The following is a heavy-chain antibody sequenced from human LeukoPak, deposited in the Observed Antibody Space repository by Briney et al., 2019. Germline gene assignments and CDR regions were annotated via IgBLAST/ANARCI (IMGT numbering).Heavy chain of an antibody. CDR1: GGSISSYY. Sequence: SETLSLTCTVSGGSISSYYWSWIRQPPRKELLGIGYIYYSGSTNYNPSLKSRVTISVDTSKNQFSLKLSSVTAADTAVYYCARGMVRGVIITGLSNWGQGTLVTVSS. CDR3: ARGMVRGVIITGLSN. J-gene: IGHJ4*02. D-gene: IGHD3-10*01. V-gene: IGHV4-59*01. CDR2: IYYSGST.